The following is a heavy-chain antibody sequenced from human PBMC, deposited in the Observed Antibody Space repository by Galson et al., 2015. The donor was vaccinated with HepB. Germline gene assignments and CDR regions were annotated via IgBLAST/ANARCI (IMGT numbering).Heavy chain of an antibody. CDR2: IDPEQGET. D-gene: IGHD1-26*01. V-gene: IGHV1-24*01. Sequence: SVKVSCKVSGYTLTELTIHWVRQAPGKGLEWMGGIDPEQGETIYAQKFQGRVTMTEDTSTDTAYMEMSSLRFEDTAVYYCATLTSGSYGVYWGQGTLVTVSS. CDR1: GYTLTELT. CDR3: ATLTSGSYGVY. J-gene: IGHJ4*02.